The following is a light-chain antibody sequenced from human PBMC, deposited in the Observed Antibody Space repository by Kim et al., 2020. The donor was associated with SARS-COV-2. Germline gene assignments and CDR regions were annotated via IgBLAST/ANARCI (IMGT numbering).Light chain of an antibody. V-gene: IGLV2-14*03. CDR3: SSYKSYSTLGV. CDR1: SSDIGGYNY. CDR2: DVR. J-gene: IGLJ1*01. Sequence: QSALTHPASVSGSPGQSITISCAGTSSDIGGYNYVSWYQQKPDTAPKLLIYDVRHRPPGISLRFSGSKSGNTASLTISGLQPEDEADYYCSSYKSYSTLGVCGSGTKVTVL.